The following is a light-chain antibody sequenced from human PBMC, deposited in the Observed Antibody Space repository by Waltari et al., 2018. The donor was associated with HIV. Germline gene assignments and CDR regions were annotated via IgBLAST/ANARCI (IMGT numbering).Light chain of an antibody. Sequence: SYDLTQPPSVSVSPGQTASITCSGDKLGNKYACWYQQKPGQSPVVVIYQDNKRPSGIPERFSGSNSGNTATLTISWTQAMDEADYYCQAWDSGLVVFGGGTKLTVL. J-gene: IGLJ2*01. V-gene: IGLV3-1*01. CDR2: QDN. CDR1: KLGNKY. CDR3: QAWDSGLVV.